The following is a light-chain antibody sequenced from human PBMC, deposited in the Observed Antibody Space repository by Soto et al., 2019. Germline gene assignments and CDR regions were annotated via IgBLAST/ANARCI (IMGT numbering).Light chain of an antibody. CDR1: QDIDSW. CDR3: QQGNSFPLT. Sequence: DIQMTQSPSSVSAAIGDRVTITCRASQDIDSWLAWFQQKPGEAPRLLIYAAISLHSGVPSRFSGARSGTDFSLTISSLQPEDFETYFCQQGNSFPLTFGGGTKVEIK. V-gene: IGKV1-12*01. J-gene: IGKJ4*01. CDR2: AAI.